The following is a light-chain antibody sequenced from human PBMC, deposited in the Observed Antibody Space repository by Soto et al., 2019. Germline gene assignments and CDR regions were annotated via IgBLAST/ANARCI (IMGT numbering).Light chain of an antibody. CDR1: QSVSNN. J-gene: IGKJ1*01. CDR3: QQYNNWLWT. CDR2: GAS. Sequence: EIVMTQSPATLSVSPGERATLSCRASQSVSNNLAWYQQKPGQAPRLLMYGASTRATGIPARFSGSGSGTEFTLAISSLQSEDFAVYYCQQYNNWLWTFGQGTKVDIK. V-gene: IGKV3-15*01.